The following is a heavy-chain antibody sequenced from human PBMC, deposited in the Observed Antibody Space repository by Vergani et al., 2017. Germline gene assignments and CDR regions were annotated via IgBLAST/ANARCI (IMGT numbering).Heavy chain of an antibody. CDR2: INPSGGST. CDR1: GYTFTSYY. J-gene: IGHJ3*02. V-gene: IGHV1-46*01. CDR3: AREDSTYYYDSSGYQPDAFDI. D-gene: IGHD3-22*01. Sequence: QVQLVQSGAEVKKPGASVKVSCKASGYTFTSYYMHWVRQAPGQGLEWMGIINPSGGSTSYAQKFQGRVTMTRDTSTSTVYMELSSLRSEDTAVYYCAREDSTYYYDSSGYQPDAFDIWGQGTMVTVSS.